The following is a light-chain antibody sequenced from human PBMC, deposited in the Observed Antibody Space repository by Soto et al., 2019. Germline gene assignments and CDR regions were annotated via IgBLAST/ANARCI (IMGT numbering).Light chain of an antibody. Sequence: QSALTQPPSASGSFGQSVTISCTGTSSDVGGYNYVSWYQQHPGKAPKLMIYENSERPSGVPDRFSGSKSGTSASLAISGLRSEDEADYYCAAWGDSLSGRYVFGTGTKVTVL. CDR2: ENS. J-gene: IGLJ1*01. CDR3: AAWGDSLSGRYV. V-gene: IGLV2-8*01. CDR1: SSDVGGYNY.